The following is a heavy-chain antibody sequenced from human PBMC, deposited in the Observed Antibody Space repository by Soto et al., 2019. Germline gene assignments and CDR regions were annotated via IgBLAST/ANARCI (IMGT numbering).Heavy chain of an antibody. D-gene: IGHD3-10*01. CDR1: GGSISSYY. J-gene: IGHJ6*02. Sequence: PSETLSLTCTVSGGSISSYYWSWIRQPPGKGLAWIGYIYYSGSTNYNPSLKSRVTISVDTSKHQFSLKLSSVTAADTAVYYCGRGPNLWFGDLLFAPHYYGMDVWGQGTTVAVAS. CDR2: IYYSGST. CDR3: GRGPNLWFGDLLFAPHYYGMDV. V-gene: IGHV4-59*12.